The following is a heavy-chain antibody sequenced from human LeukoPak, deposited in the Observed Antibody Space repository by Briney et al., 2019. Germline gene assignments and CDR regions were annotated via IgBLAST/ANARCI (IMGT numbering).Heavy chain of an antibody. D-gene: IGHD3-22*01. J-gene: IGHJ4*02. Sequence: GASVKVSCKASGYTFTSYGISWVRQAPGQGLEWMGWISAYNGNTNYAQKLQGRVTMTTDTSTSTAYMELRSPRSDDTAVYYCARDWGYYDSSGYSLFDYWGQGTLVTVSS. CDR1: GYTFTSYG. V-gene: IGHV1-18*01. CDR2: ISAYNGNT. CDR3: ARDWGYYDSSGYSLFDY.